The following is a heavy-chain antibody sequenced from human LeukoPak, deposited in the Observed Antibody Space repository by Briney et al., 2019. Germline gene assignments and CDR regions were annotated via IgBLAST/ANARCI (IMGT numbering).Heavy chain of an antibody. D-gene: IGHD6-6*01. CDR1: GYTFTSYG. CDR3: AREPYSSSSDY. J-gene: IGHJ4*02. CDR2: ISPYNGNT. Sequence: GASVKVSCKASGYTFTSYGITWVRQAPGQGLEWMGWISPYNGNTNYAQKLQGRVTMTTDTSTSTAYMELRSLRSDDTAVYCCAREPYSSSSDYWGQGTLVTVSS. V-gene: IGHV1-18*01.